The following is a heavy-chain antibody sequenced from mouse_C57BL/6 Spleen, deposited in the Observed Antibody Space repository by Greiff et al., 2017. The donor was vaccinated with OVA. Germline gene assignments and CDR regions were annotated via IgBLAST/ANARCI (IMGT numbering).Heavy chain of an antibody. J-gene: IGHJ3*01. CDR1: GFTFSSYA. V-gene: IGHV5-4*01. Sequence: EVHLVESGGGLVKPGGSLKLSCAASGFTFSSYAMSWVRRTPEKRLGWVATISDGGSYTYYPDNVKGRFTISRDNAKNNLYLQMSHLKSEDTAMYYCARGGFAYWGQGTLVTVSA. CDR3: ARGGFAY. CDR2: ISDGGSYT.